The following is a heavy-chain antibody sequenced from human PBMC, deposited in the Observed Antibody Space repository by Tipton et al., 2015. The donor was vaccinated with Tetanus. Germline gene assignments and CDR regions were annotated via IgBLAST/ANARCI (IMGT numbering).Heavy chain of an antibody. J-gene: IGHJ4*02. CDR2: ISSTSRYI. CDR3: GTLVRGVLLTRVIEH. V-gene: IGHV3-21*04. Sequence: SLRLSCEVSGFTFANYKMNWVRQAPGRGLEWVSSISSTSRYINYADSVKGRFTISRDNAKNSLFPQMNSLRAEDTAVYYCGTLVRGVLLTRVIEHWGQGTLVTVSS. D-gene: IGHD3-10*01. CDR1: GFTFANYK.